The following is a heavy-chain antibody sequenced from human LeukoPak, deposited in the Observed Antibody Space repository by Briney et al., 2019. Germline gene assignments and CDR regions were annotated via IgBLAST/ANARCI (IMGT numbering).Heavy chain of an antibody. CDR2: INWNGGST. J-gene: IGHJ4*02. V-gene: IGHV3-20*04. D-gene: IGHD3-22*01. CDR1: GFTFDDYG. Sequence: PGGSLRLSCAASGFTFDDYGMSWVRQAPGKGLEWVSGINWNGGSTGYADSVKGRFTISRDNAKNSLYLQMNSLRAEDTALYYCARDEYYYDSSGSLGYWGQGTLVTVSS. CDR3: ARDEYYYDSSGSLGY.